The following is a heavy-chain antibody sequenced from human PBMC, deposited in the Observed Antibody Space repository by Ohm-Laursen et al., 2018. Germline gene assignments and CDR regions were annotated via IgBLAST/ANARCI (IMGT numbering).Heavy chain of an antibody. J-gene: IGHJ4*02. Sequence: SLRLSCTASGFILISYEMNWVRQAPEKGLEWVSYIGSGYTPHYADSVKGRFTISRDNAKNSLYLQMNSLRAEDTAVYYCAQGGSGSYYIDIDYWGQGTLVTVSS. CDR1: GFILISYE. D-gene: IGHD3-10*01. V-gene: IGHV3-48*03. CDR3: AQGGSGSYYIDIDY. CDR2: IGSGYTP.